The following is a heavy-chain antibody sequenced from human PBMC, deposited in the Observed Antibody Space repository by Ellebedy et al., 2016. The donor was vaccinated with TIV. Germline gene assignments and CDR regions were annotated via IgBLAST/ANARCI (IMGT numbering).Heavy chain of an antibody. Sequence: SETLSLTCTVSGGSISNYYWSWIRQPPGKGLEWIGYIYYSGSTNYNPSLKSRVTISVDTSKNQFSLKLSSVTAADTAIYYCARGQARGYAAGGFDPWGQGTLVTVSS. CDR2: IYYSGST. V-gene: IGHV4-59*01. CDR1: GGSISNYY. CDR3: ARGQARGYAAGGFDP. J-gene: IGHJ5*02. D-gene: IGHD5-12*01.